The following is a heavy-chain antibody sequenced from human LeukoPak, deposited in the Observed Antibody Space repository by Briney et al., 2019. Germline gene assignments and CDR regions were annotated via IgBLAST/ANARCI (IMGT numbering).Heavy chain of an antibody. CDR3: AKGAPSGYYDSSGNYYPFDY. J-gene: IGHJ4*02. CDR2: ISWNSGSI. Sequence: PGGSLRLSCAASGFTFDDYAMHWVRQAPGKGLEWVSGISWNSGSIGYADSVKGRFTISRDNSKNTLYLQMNSLGAEDTAVYYCAKGAPSGYYDSSGNYYPFDYWGQGTLVTVSS. V-gene: IGHV3-9*01. CDR1: GFTFDDYA. D-gene: IGHD3-22*01.